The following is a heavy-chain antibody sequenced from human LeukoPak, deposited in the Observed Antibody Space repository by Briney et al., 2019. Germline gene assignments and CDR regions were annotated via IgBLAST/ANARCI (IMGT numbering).Heavy chain of an antibody. CDR3: ASAPVAVAGYYYYYGMDV. V-gene: IGHV3-11*06. J-gene: IGHJ6*04. Sequence: GGSLRLSCAASGFTFSDYCMSWIRQAPGKGLEWVSYISSSSSYTNYADSVKGRFTISRDNAKNSLYLQMNSLRAEDTAVYYCASAPVAVAGYYYYYGMDVWGKGTTVTVSS. CDR1: GFTFSDYC. D-gene: IGHD6-19*01. CDR2: ISSSSSYT.